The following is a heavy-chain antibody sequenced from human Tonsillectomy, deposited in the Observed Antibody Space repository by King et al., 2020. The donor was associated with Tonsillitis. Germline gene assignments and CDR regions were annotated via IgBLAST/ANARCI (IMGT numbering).Heavy chain of an antibody. CDR3: AFQLWASGEGEYTWFDP. Sequence: QLQESGPGLVKPSETLSLTCTVSGGSISSSSYYWGWIRQPPGKGLEWIGSICYSGSTYYNPSLKSRVTISVDTSKNHFSLKLSSVTAADKAVYYCAFQLWASGEGEYTWFDPWGQGTLVTVSS. CDR1: GGSISSSSYY. V-gene: IGHV4-39*02. CDR2: ICYSGST. J-gene: IGHJ5*02. D-gene: IGHD7-27*01.